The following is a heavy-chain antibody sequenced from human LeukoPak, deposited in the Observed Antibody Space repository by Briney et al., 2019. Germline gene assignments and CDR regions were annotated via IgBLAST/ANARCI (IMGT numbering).Heavy chain of an antibody. CDR3: AKGEDSSGYYLVGFDY. CDR1: GFTFSSYA. V-gene: IGHV3-23*01. Sequence: GGSLRLSCAASGFTFSSYAMSWVRQAPGKGLEWVSAISGSGGSTYYADSVKGRFTISRDNAKNSLYLQMNSLRAEDTALYYCAKGEDSSGYYLVGFDYWGQGTLVAVSS. D-gene: IGHD3-22*01. J-gene: IGHJ4*02. CDR2: ISGSGGST.